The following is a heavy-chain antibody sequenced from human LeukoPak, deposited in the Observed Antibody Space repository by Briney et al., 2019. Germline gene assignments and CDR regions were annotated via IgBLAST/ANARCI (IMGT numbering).Heavy chain of an antibody. V-gene: IGHV1-69*04. D-gene: IGHD4-23*01. J-gene: IGHJ4*02. CDR1: GGTFSSYA. CDR3: ARGPDYGGNSFNY. CDR2: IIPILGIA. Sequence: SVKVSCKASGGTFSSYAISWVRQAPGQGLEWMGRIIPILGIANYAQKFQGRVTITADKSTSTAYMELSSLRSEDTAVYYCARGPDYGGNSFNYWGQGTLVTASS.